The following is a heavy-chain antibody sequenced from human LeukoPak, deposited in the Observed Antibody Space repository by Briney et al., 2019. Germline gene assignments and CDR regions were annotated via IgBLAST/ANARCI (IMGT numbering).Heavy chain of an antibody. Sequence: ASVKVSCKASGYTFTSYDINWVRQATGQGLEWMGWMNPNSGNTGYAQKFQGRVTITRNTSISTAYMELSSLRSDDTAVYYCARGSNDGDNWFDPWGQGTLVTVSS. J-gene: IGHJ5*02. CDR2: MNPNSGNT. D-gene: IGHD2-8*01. CDR1: GYTFTSYD. CDR3: ARGSNDGDNWFDP. V-gene: IGHV1-8*03.